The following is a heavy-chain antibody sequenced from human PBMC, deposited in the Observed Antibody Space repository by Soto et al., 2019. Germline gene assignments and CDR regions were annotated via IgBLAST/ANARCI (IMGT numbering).Heavy chain of an antibody. J-gene: IGHJ4*02. CDR2: TINKANRYTT. Sequence: EVQLVESGGGWVQPGWALRLSCAASGFTFSDYYMDWVRQAPGRGREWVGRTINKANRYTTEYTASVKGRFTISRDDRQNSLYLETNSLKTEDTGLSYCVRGHESFGYWGQGTLVTVSS. CDR3: VRGHESFGY. D-gene: IGHD3-3*01. V-gene: IGHV3-72*01. CDR1: GFTFSDYY.